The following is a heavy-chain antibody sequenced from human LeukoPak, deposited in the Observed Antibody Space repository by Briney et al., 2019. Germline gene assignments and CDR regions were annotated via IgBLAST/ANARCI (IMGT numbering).Heavy chain of an antibody. D-gene: IGHD5-24*01. J-gene: IGHJ4*02. CDR2: INPNSGGT. Sequence: ASVKVSCKASGYTFTSYYMHGVRQAPGQGLEWMGWINPNSGGTNYEQKFQGRVTMTRDTSISTAYMELSRLRSDDTAVYYCARGRWLQFDYRGQGTLVTVSS. V-gene: IGHV1-2*02. CDR1: GYTFTSYY. CDR3: ARGRWLQFDY.